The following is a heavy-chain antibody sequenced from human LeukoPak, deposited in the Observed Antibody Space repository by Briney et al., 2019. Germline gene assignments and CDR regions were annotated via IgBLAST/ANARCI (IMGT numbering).Heavy chain of an antibody. Sequence: PSETLSLTCTVSGGSISSYYWSWIRQPPGKGLEWIGYIYYSGSTNYNPSLKSRVTISVDTSKNQFSLKLSSVTAADTAVYYCAGEVGATKIDYWGQGTLVIVSS. CDR1: GGSISSYY. CDR2: IYYSGST. V-gene: IGHV4-59*08. D-gene: IGHD1-26*01. J-gene: IGHJ4*02. CDR3: AGEVGATKIDY.